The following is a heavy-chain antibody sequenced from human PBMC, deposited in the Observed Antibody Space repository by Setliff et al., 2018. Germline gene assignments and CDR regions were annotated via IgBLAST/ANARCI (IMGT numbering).Heavy chain of an antibody. CDR3: TRSSNFWNGYLFDW. CDR1: GGSISSGNYY. J-gene: IGHJ4*02. CDR2: IQTSGTT. D-gene: IGHD3-3*01. Sequence: PSETLSLTCTVSGGSISSGNYYWSWIRQPAGKGLEWIGHIQTSGTTNYNPSLKSRVTISVDTSRNQFSLELNSVTTADAAIYYCTRSSNFWNGYLFDWWGQGSLVTVSS. V-gene: IGHV4-61*09.